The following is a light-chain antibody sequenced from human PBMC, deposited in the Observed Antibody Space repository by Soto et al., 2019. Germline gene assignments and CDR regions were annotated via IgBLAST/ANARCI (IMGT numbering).Light chain of an antibody. J-gene: IGKJ5*01. CDR2: GAS. V-gene: IGKV3-15*01. CDR3: QQYNNWPPT. Sequence: EIVMTQSPATLSVSPGERATLSCRASQSVSSNLAWYQQKPGQAPRLLIYGASSRATGIPVRFSGSGSGTEFTLTISSLQSEDFAVYYCQQYNNWPPTFGQGTRLAIK. CDR1: QSVSSN.